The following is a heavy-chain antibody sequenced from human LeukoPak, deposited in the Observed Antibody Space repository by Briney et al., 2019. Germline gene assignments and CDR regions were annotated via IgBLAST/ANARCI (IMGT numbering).Heavy chain of an antibody. CDR3: ARVELYASGWYGSIDY. V-gene: IGHV3-30*03. CDR2: ISYDGTNK. Sequence: GGSLRLSCAASGVTFSSYGMHWVRQAPGKGLDCVAVISYDGTNKYYAYSVRGRFTISRDNSKNTLYLQMDSLRTEDTAVYYCARVELYASGWYGSIDYWGQGTLVAVSS. CDR1: GVTFSSYG. D-gene: IGHD6-19*01. J-gene: IGHJ4*02.